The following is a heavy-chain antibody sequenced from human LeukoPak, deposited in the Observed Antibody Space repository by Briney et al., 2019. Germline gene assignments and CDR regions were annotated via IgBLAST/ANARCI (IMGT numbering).Heavy chain of an antibody. V-gene: IGHV1-2*02. CDR3: ARVIGFGELSLGH. CDR1: GYTFTGYY. CDR2: INPKSGGT. D-gene: IGHD3-10*01. J-gene: IGHJ4*02. Sequence: ASVKVSCKASGYTFTGYYIHWVRQAPGQGLEWMGWINPKSGGTDYAQKFQGRVTMTRDTSISTAYMELSRLRSDDTAVYFCARVIGFGELSLGHWGQGTLVTVSS.